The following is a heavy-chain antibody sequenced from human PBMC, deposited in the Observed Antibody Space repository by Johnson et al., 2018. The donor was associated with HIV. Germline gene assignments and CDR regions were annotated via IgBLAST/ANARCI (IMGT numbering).Heavy chain of an antibody. V-gene: IGHV3-11*04. CDR1: GFTFRDYY. D-gene: IGHD6-19*01. Sequence: QVQLVESGGGLVQPGGSLRLSCAASGFTFRDYYMIWIRQAPGRGLEWVSYISSSGTAKYYAEPVKGRFTISRDNAKNSLYLQLNSLRAEDTAVYYCARGQWLSPGVFDSWCQGTMITVSS. J-gene: IGHJ3*02. CDR3: ARGQWLSPGVFDS. CDR2: ISSSGTAK.